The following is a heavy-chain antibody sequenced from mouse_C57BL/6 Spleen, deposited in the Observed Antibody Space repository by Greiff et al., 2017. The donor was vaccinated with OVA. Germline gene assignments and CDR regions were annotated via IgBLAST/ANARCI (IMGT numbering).Heavy chain of an antibody. V-gene: IGHV1-69*01. D-gene: IGHD1-1*02. CDR2: IDPSDSYT. Sequence: QVQLQQPGAELVMPGASVKLSCKASGYTFTSYWMHWVKQRPGQGLEWIGEIDPSDSYTNYNQKFKGKSTLTVDKSSSTAYMQLSSLTSEDSAVYDCARVYGGYYGYFDVWGTGTTVTVSS. CDR3: ARVYGGYYGYFDV. J-gene: IGHJ1*03. CDR1: GYTFTSYW.